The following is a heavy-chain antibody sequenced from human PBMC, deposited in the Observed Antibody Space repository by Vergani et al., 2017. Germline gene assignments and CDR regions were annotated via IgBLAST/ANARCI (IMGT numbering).Heavy chain of an antibody. V-gene: IGHV5-51*01. J-gene: IGHJ4*02. CDR2: IYPGDSDT. CDR1: GYSFTSYW. CDR3: ARLSRRDIVATYIDY. Sequence: EVQLVQSGAEVKKPGESLKISCKGSGYSFTSYWIGWVRQMPGKGLEWMGIIYPGDSDTRYSPSFQGQVTISADKSISTAYLQWSSLKASDTAMYYCARLSRRDIVATYIDYWGQGTLVTVSS. D-gene: IGHD5-12*01.